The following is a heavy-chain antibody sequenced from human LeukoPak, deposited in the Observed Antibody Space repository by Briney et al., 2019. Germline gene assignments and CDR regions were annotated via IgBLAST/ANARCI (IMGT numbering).Heavy chain of an antibody. CDR2: ISAYNGNT. CDR1: GYTFTSYG. CDR3: ARGSGYYTAFDY. Sequence: ASVKVSCKASGYTFTSYGLSWVRQAPGQGFQWMGWISAYNGNTNCAQKFQGRVTMTTDTSTSTAYMELRSLRSDDTAVYYCARGSGYYTAFDYWGQGTLVTVSS. V-gene: IGHV1-18*01. J-gene: IGHJ4*02. D-gene: IGHD3-3*01.